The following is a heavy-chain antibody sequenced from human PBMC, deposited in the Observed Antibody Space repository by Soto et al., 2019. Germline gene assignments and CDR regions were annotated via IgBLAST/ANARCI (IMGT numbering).Heavy chain of an antibody. V-gene: IGHV3-53*01. CDR1: GFTVSRNY. D-gene: IGHD1-26*01. Sequence: GGSLRLSCAASGFTVSRNYMSWVRQAPGKGLEWVSVIYSGGSTYYADSVKGRFTISRDNYENTLYLQMNSLRAEETAVYYCARNIISGPRGADYWGQGNLVTVSS. J-gene: IGHJ4*02. CDR2: IYSGGST. CDR3: ARNIISGPRGADY.